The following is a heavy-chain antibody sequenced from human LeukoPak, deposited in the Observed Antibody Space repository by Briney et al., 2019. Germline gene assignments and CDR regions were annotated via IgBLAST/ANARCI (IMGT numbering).Heavy chain of an antibody. V-gene: IGHV4-59*08. D-gene: IGHD1-14*01. Sequence: SETLSLTCTVSGGSISSYYWSWIRQPPGKGLEWIGYIYYSGSTNYNPSLKSRVTISVDTSKNQFSLKLSSVTAADTAVYYCARLRTGGFDYWGQGTLVTVSS. CDR3: ARLRTGGFDY. CDR2: IYYSGST. CDR1: GGSISSYY. J-gene: IGHJ4*02.